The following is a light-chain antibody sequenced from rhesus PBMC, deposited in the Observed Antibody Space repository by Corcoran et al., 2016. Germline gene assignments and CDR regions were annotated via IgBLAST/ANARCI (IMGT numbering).Light chain of an antibody. V-gene: IGKV1-74*01. CDR1: ENVNNY. CDR2: KAS. J-gene: IGKJ4*01. CDR3: QHGYGTPLT. Sequence: DIQMTQSPSSLSASVGDRVTITCRASENVNNYLNWYQQKPGKAPKLLIYKASTLQSGVPSRCSGSGYGTDYTFTISSLHPEDVATYYCQHGYGTPLTFGGGTKWEIK.